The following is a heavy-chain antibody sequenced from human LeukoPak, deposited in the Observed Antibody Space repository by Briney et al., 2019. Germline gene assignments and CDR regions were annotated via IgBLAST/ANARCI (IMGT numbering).Heavy chain of an antibody. CDR1: GFTFGKYW. CDR3: ARGYYSIIWFDP. V-gene: IGHV3-7*04. CDR2: IKEDGSEK. Sequence: PGGSLRLSCAASGFTFGKYWMSWVRQAPGKGLEWLANIKEDGSEKYYVDSVKGRFTISRDNAKNSLFLQINSLRADDTAVYFCARGYYSIIWFDPWGQGTLVTVSS. J-gene: IGHJ5*02. D-gene: IGHD3-10*01.